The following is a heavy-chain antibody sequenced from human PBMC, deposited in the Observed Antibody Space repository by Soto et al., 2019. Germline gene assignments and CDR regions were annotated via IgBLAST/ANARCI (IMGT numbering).Heavy chain of an antibody. Sequence: SETLSLTCTVSGGSISSSSYYWGWIRQPPGKGLEWIGYIYYSGSTNYNPSLKSRVTISVDTSKNQFSLKLSSVTAADTAVYYCARLRPVVRGGYFDYWGQGTLVTVSS. D-gene: IGHD2-15*01. CDR3: ARLRPVVRGGYFDY. V-gene: IGHV4-61*05. CDR2: IYYSGST. CDR1: GGSISSSSYY. J-gene: IGHJ4*02.